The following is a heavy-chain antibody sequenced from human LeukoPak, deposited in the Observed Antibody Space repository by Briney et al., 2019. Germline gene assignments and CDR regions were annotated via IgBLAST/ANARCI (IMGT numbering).Heavy chain of an antibody. D-gene: IGHD5-18*01. J-gene: IGHJ4*02. CDR1: GGTFSSYA. V-gene: IGHV1-69*04. CDR3: ARHGCSYVGRNGEWY. Sequence: SVKVSCKASGGTFSSYAISWVRQAPGQGLEWMGRIIPILGIANYAQKFQGRVTITADKSTCTAYMELSSLRSEDTAVYYCARHGCSYVGRNGEWYWGQGTLVTVSS. CDR2: IIPILGIA.